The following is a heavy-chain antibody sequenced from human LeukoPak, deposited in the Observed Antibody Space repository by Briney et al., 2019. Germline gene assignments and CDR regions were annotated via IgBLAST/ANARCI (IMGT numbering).Heavy chain of an antibody. D-gene: IGHD6-13*01. CDR1: GFTFSIYA. CDR3: AKGIAAAGPTGY. Sequence: GGSLRLSCAASGFTFSIYAMSWVRQAPGKGLEWVSTITSSGDRTYYADSVKGRFTISRNNSKNTLYLQMNSLRAEDTAVYYCAKGIAAAGPTGYWGQGTLVTVSS. CDR2: ITSSGDRT. J-gene: IGHJ4*02. V-gene: IGHV3-23*01.